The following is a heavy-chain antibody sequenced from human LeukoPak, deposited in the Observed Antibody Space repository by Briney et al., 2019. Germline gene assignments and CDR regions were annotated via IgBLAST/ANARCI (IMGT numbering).Heavy chain of an antibody. CDR3: AILSVPAAAAHNY. V-gene: IGHV3-23*01. CDR1: RYTLSNYG. Sequence: PREALRQSFAAPRYTLSNYGMSSVRQTPGKGQERDQEICASGGSTYYEDSVKGRFTISRDNSKSTLYLRMNSLSAEDTALYYCAILSVPAAAAHNYWGQGTLVTVSS. J-gene: IGHJ4*02. CDR2: ICASGGST. D-gene: IGHD2-2*01.